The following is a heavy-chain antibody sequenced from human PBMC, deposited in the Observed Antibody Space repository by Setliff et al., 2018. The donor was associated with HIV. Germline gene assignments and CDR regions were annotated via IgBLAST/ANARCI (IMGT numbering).Heavy chain of an antibody. J-gene: IGHJ4*02. V-gene: IGHV4-4*07. D-gene: IGHD2-2*01. CDR2: IYTSGST. CDR3: ARLDCSSSSGFVDY. Sequence: PSETLSLTCTVSGGSISRYYWSGIRQSAGKGLQWIWDIYTSGSTNYNPSLKRRVTISVDTSKNQFSLKLSSVTAADTALYYGARLDCSSSSGFVDYWGQGTLVTVSS. CDR1: GGSISRYY.